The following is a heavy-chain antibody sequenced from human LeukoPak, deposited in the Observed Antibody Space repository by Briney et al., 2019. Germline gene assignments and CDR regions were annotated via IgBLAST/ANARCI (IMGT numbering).Heavy chain of an antibody. V-gene: IGHV3-30*04. D-gene: IGHD5-24*01. CDR3: ARGGYIDALNC. CDR1: GFPFNTYP. CDR2: VSSDGNSK. Sequence: PGRSLRLSYAASGFPFNTYPMHWVRQAPGKGLEWVALVSSDGNSKYYADSVKGRFTISRDNSKDMLYLQVDSLRTEDTAIYYCARGGYIDALNCWGRGTLVTVSS. J-gene: IGHJ4*02.